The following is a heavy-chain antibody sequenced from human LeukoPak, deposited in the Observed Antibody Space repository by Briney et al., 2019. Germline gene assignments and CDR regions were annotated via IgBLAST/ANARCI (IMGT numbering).Heavy chain of an antibody. V-gene: IGHV4-34*01. CDR2: INHSGST. J-gene: IGHJ4*02. Sequence: PSETLSLTCAVYGGSFSGYYWSWIRQPPGKGLEWIGEINHSGSTNYNPSLKSRVTISVDTSKNQFSLKLSSVTAADTAVYYCARGRVIYDFWSGAYYFDYWGQGTLVTVSS. CDR3: ARGRVIYDFWSGAYYFDY. CDR1: GGSFSGYY. D-gene: IGHD3-3*01.